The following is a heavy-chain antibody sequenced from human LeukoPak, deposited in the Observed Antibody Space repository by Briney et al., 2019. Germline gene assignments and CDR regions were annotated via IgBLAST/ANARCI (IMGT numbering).Heavy chain of an antibody. D-gene: IGHD1-20*01. CDR2: ISSSSSYI. Sequence: PGGSLRLSCAASGFTFSSYTMNWVRQAPGKGLEWVSLISSSSSYIFYADSVKGRFTISRDNAKKSLYLQMNSLRAEDTAEYYCARPLSGTTDFDYWGQGTLVTVSS. CDR3: ARPLSGTTDFDY. J-gene: IGHJ4*02. V-gene: IGHV3-21*01. CDR1: GFTFSSYT.